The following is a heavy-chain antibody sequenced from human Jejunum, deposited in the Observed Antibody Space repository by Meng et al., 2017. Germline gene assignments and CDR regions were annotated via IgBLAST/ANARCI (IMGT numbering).Heavy chain of an antibody. CDR3: ARMGGDTYTYWFDP. Sequence: VTLAESGGGVGQPGGSLRLSCAGSGCTVSGYYMSWLRQAPGKGLEWVSVIYTGGATYYAESVKGRFTISRDISENTLSLQMNSLRAEDTAVYFCARMGGDTYTYWFDPWGQGTLVTVSS. J-gene: IGHJ5*02. V-gene: IGHV3-66*02. CDR2: IYTGGAT. CDR1: GCTVSGYY. D-gene: IGHD1-26*01.